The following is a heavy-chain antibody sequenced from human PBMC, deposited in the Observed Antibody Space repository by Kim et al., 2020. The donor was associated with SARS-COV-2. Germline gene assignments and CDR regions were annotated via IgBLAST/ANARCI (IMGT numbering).Heavy chain of an antibody. CDR1: GYTFTSYG. V-gene: IGHV1-18*01. CDR3: ARDDIVVVVAAPTGWFDP. D-gene: IGHD2-15*01. Sequence: ASVKVSCKASGYTFTSYGISWVRQAPGQGLEWMGWISAYNGNTNYAQKLQGRVTMTTDTSTSTAYMELRSLRSDDTAVYYCARDDIVVVVAAPTGWFDPWGQGTLVTVSS. J-gene: IGHJ5*02. CDR2: ISAYNGNT.